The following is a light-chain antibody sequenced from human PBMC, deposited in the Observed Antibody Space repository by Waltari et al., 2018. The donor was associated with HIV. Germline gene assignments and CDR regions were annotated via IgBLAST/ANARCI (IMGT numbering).Light chain of an antibody. Sequence: IRMTQSPPSLSPSIGYKITFTCRASQPIDNYLNWYHHKPGQVPKLLIYLASTLYSGVPPRFSGSGSGTSFSLTLSGVQPEDVATYFCQQTYSPPRTFGQGTRLE. CDR2: LAS. CDR1: QPIDNY. CDR3: QQTYSPPRT. J-gene: IGKJ5*01. V-gene: IGKV1-39*01.